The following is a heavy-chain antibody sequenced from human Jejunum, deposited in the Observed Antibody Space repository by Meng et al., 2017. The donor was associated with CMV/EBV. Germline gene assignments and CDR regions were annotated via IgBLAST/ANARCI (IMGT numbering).Heavy chain of an antibody. CDR3: ARIAVPGFYYFDY. CDR2: INHSGST. J-gene: IGHJ4*02. D-gene: IGHD6-19*01. CDR1: GGSFSGYY. Sequence: VYGGSFSGYYWTWIRQPPGKGLEWIGEINHSGSTNYNPSLKSRVTISVDTSKNQFSLNLTSVTAADTAVYYCARIAVPGFYYFDYWGQGTLVTVSS. V-gene: IGHV4-34*01.